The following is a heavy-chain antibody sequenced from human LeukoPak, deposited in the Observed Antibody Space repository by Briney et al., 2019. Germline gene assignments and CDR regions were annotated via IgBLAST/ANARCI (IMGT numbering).Heavy chain of an antibody. D-gene: IGHD6-13*01. CDR1: GFTFSSYA. J-gene: IGHJ4*02. CDR3: AKERGSSSWYEVVGY. Sequence: PGGSLRLSCAASGFTFSSYAMHWVRQAPGKGLEWVAIMSYDGKSKYYADSVKGRFTISRDNSKNTLYLQMNSLSAEDTAVYSCAKERGSSSWYEVVGYWGPGTLVTVSS. CDR2: MSYDGKSK. V-gene: IGHV3-30*18.